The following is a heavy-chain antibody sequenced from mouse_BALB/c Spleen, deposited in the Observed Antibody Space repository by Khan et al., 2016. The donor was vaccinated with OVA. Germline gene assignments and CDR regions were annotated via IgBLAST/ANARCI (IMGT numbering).Heavy chain of an antibody. J-gene: IGHJ4*01. Sequence: QIQLVQSGPELKKPGETVKISCKASGYTFTNYGMNWMKQAPGKGLKWMGWINPYTGEPTYADDFKGRFAFSLETSASTAYLQINNLKNEDTATYFCARPPYFSYVMAYWGQGTSVTVSS. CDR3: ARPPYFSYVMAY. V-gene: IGHV9-3-1*01. CDR2: INPYTGEP. D-gene: IGHD2-10*01. CDR1: GYTFTNYG.